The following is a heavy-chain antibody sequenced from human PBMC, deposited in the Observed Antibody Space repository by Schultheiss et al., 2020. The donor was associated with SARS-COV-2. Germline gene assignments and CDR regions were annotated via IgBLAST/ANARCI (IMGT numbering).Heavy chain of an antibody. V-gene: IGHV4-31*03. D-gene: IGHD4-17*01. J-gene: IGHJ5*02. CDR1: GGSISSGGYY. CDR2: IYYSGST. Sequence: LSLTCTVSGGSISSGGYYWSWIRQHPGKGLEWIGYIYYSGSTYYNPSLKSRVTISVDTSKNQFSLKLNSVTAADTAVYYCARDQRPHDYGDYRSGFDPWGQGTLVTVSS. CDR3: ARDQRPHDYGDYRSGFDP.